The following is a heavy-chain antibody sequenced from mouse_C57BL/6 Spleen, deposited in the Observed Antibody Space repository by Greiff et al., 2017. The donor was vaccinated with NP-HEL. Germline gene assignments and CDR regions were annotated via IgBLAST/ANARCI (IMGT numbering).Heavy chain of an antibody. D-gene: IGHD2-3*01. CDR1: GFTFSSYA. CDR3: AREGLLRCAY. CDR2: ISDGGSYT. Sequence: EVKLVESGGGLVKPGGSLKLSCAASGFTFSSYAMSWVRQTPEKRLEWVATISDGGSYTYYPDNVKGRFTISRDNAKNNLYLQMSHLKSEDTAMYYCAREGLLRCAYWGQGTLVTVSA. V-gene: IGHV5-4*01. J-gene: IGHJ3*01.